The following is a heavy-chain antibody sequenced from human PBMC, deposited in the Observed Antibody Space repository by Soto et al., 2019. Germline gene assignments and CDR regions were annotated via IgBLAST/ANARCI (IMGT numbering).Heavy chain of an antibody. CDR1: GYTFTGYY. V-gene: IGHV1-2*02. J-gene: IGHJ6*02. CDR3: ARGGVGIVVVPAAPDYYYYYGMDV. D-gene: IGHD2-2*03. CDR2: INPNSGGT. Sequence: ASVKVSCKASGYTFTGYYMHWVRQAPGQELEWRGWINPNSGGTNYAQKFQGRVTMTRDTSISTAYMELSRLRSDDTAVYYCARGGVGIVVVPAAPDYYYYYGMDVWGQGTTVTVSS.